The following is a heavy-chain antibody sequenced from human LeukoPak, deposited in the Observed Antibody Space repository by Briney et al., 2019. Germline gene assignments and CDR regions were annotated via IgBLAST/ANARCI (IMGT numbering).Heavy chain of an antibody. D-gene: IGHD3-9*01. CDR2: IDPSDSYT. CDR1: GYSFTSYW. V-gene: IGHV5-10-1*01. CDR3: ASSKYYDILTGYYNGLDY. J-gene: IGHJ4*02. Sequence: GESLKISCKGSGYSFTSYWISWVRQMPGKGLERMGRIDPSDSYTNYSPSFQGHVTISADKSISTAYLQWSSLKASDTAMYYCASSKYYDILTGYYNGLDYWGQGTLVTVSS.